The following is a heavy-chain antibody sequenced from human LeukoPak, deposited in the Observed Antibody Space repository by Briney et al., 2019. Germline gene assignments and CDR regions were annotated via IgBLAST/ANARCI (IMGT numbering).Heavy chain of an antibody. V-gene: IGHV3-30-3*01. CDR3: ARDTSDY. Sequence: GGSLRLSCAASGFSFSTYAMHWVRQAPGKGLEWVAVISYDGSNKYYADSVKGRFTISRDNSKNTLYLQMNSLRAEDTAVYYCARDTSDYWGQGTLVTVSS. CDR2: ISYDGSNK. J-gene: IGHJ4*02. D-gene: IGHD3-3*01. CDR1: GFSFSTYA.